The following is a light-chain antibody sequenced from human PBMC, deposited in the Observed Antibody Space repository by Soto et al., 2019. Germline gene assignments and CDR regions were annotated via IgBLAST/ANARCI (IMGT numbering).Light chain of an antibody. J-gene: IGKJ5*01. CDR2: DAF. Sequence: EIVLTPSPGTLSLSPVERATLSCRASQSVSTSYVAWYQQKFGQAPRLLIYDAFSRATGIPDRFSASGSGTDFTLTISRLEPEDFAVYYCQQYKTFGQGTRLEIK. CDR1: QSVSTSY. V-gene: IGKV3-20*01. CDR3: QQYKT.